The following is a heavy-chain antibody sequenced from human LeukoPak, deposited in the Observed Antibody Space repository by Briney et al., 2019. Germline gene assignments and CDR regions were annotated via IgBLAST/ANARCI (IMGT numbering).Heavy chain of an antibody. CDR2: VWYDGSDK. CDR3: ARAGYYGSGSQDTFDY. CDR1: GFTFSSYG. Sequence: LSGGSLRLSCAASGFTFSSYGMHWVRQAPGKGLEWVAVVWYDGSDKYYADSVKGRFTISRDNSKNTLYLQMNSLRAEDTAVYYCARAGYYGSGSQDTFDYWGQGILVTVSS. D-gene: IGHD3-10*01. J-gene: IGHJ4*02. V-gene: IGHV3-33*01.